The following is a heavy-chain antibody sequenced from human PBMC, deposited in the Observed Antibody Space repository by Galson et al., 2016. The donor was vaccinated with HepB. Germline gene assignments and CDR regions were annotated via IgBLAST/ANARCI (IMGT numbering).Heavy chain of an antibody. CDR3: ARGSGNYVSYYGMDV. CDR1: GYTFTGYY. CDR2: INPNSGGT. D-gene: IGHD1-7*01. J-gene: IGHJ6*02. Sequence: SVKVSCKASGYTFTGYYMHWVRQAPGQGLEWMGWINPNSGGTNYAQKFQGWVTMTRDTSISTAYMELSRLRSDDTAVYYCARGSGNYVSYYGMDVWGQGTTVTVSS. V-gene: IGHV1-2*04.